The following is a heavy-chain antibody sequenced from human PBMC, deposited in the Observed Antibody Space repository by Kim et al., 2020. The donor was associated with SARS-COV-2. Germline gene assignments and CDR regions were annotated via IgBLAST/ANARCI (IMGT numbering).Heavy chain of an antibody. CDR3: ARQNWDQGVY. Sequence: STYYTPSLKSRVTISVDTSKNQFSLKLSSVTAADTAVYYCARQNWDQGVYWGQGTLVTVSS. CDR2: ST. D-gene: IGHD7-27*01. J-gene: IGHJ4*02. V-gene: IGHV4-39*01.